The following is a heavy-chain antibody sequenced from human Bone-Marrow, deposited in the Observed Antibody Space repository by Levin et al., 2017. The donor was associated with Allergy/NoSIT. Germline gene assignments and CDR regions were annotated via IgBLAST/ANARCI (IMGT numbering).Heavy chain of an antibody. J-gene: IGHJ4*02. CDR2: INHSGST. V-gene: IGHV4-34*01. CDR3: ASSATYSSSPEGGY. D-gene: IGHD6-6*01. Sequence: SETLSLTCAVYGGSFSGYYWSWIRQPPGKGLEWIGEINHSGSTNYNPSLKSRVTISVDTSKNQFSLKLSSVTAADTAVYYCASSATYSSSPEGGYWGQGTLVTVSS. CDR1: GGSFSGYY.